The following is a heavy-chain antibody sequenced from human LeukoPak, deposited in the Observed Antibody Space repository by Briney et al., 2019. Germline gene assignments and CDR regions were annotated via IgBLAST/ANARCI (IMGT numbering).Heavy chain of an antibody. D-gene: IGHD7-27*01. Sequence: PSETLSLTCTVSGGSINSNNYYWSWIRQHPGKGLEWIGYIYYSGSTYYNPSLKSRVTISVDTSKNQFSLKLSSVTAADTAVYYCAREVGPSDIWGSYRYFDLWGRGTLVTVSS. CDR2: IYYSGST. CDR3: AREVGPSDIWGSYRYFDL. CDR1: GGSINSNNYY. J-gene: IGHJ2*01. V-gene: IGHV4-31*03.